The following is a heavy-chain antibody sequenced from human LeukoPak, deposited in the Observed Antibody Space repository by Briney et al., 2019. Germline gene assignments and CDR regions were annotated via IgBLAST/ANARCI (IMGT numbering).Heavy chain of an antibody. CDR1: GYTLTGYY. CDR2: INPNSGGT. J-gene: IGHJ6*03. V-gene: IGHV1-2*02. D-gene: IGHD3-10*01. CDR3: ARDLMAAGGSYYQDYYYYYMDV. Sequence: ASVKVSCKASGYTLTGYYMHWVRQAPGQGLEWMGWINPNSGGTNYAQKFQGRVTMTRDTSISTAYMELSRLRSDDTAVYYCARDLMAAGGSYYQDYYYYYMDVWGKGTTVTVSS.